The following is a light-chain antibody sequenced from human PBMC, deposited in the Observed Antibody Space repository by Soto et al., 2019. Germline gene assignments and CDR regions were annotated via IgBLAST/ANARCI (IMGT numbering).Light chain of an antibody. CDR3: GTWDSSLSAGQVV. J-gene: IGLJ2*01. CDR1: SSNIGNNY. V-gene: IGLV1-51*01. CDR2: DNN. Sequence: QSVLTQPPSVSAAPGQKVTISCSGSSSNIGNNYVSWYQQLPGTAPKLLIYDNNKRPSGIPDRFSGSKSGTSATLGITGLQTGYVADYYCGTWDSSLSAGQVVLGGGTQLTVL.